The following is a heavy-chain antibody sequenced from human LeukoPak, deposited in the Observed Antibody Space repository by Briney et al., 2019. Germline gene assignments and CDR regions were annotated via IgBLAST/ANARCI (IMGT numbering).Heavy chain of an antibody. CDR3: ARGSSSWPGQLDY. Sequence: GGSLRLSCAASGFTFSSYWMSWVRQAPGKGLEWVSSISSSSSYIYYADSVKGRFTISRDNAKNSLYLQMNSLRAEDTAVYYCARGSSSWPGQLDYWGQGTLVTVSS. CDR2: ISSSSSYI. D-gene: IGHD6-13*01. V-gene: IGHV3-21*01. CDR1: GFTFSSYW. J-gene: IGHJ4*02.